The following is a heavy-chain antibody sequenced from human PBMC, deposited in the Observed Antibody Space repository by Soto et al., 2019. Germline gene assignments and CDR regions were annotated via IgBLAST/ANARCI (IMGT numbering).Heavy chain of an antibody. V-gene: IGHV4-59*01. CDR3: ARYRRGAVAGYTLDN. CDR2: VYNSGST. J-gene: IGHJ4*02. Sequence: SETLSLTCTVSGGSISSNYWTWVRQPPGKGLEWIGYVYNSGSTNYNPSLKSRVTISEDTSKSQFSLKVNSMTAADTAVYYCARYRRGAVAGYTLDNWGQGILVTVSS. D-gene: IGHD6-13*01. CDR1: GGSISSNY.